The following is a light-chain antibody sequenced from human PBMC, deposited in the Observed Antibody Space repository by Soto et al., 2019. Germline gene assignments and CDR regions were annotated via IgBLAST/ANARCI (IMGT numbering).Light chain of an antibody. CDR3: QQYNNWPRT. Sequence: EIQMTQSPTALSASRGERATLSCRASQSVSSNLAWYQQKPGQAPRLLIYGASTRATGIPARFSGSGSGTEFTLTISSLQSEDFAVYYCQQYNNWPRTFGQGTKVDIK. J-gene: IGKJ1*01. CDR1: QSVSSN. CDR2: GAS. V-gene: IGKV3-15*01.